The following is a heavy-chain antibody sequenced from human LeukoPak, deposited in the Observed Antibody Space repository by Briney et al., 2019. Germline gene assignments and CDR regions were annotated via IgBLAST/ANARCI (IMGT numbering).Heavy chain of an antibody. D-gene: IGHD6-25*01. J-gene: IGHJ6*03. CDR1: GFTFSAHH. V-gene: IGHV3-23*01. CDR3: ARAEAAGDNRGGYYYFYMDV. CDR2: ITASGATT. Sequence: GGSLTLSCATSGFTFSAHHMNWVRQAPGKGLEWVSGITASGATTYYADSVKGRFTISRDSSQSTLYLQMNSRRAEDTAVYYCARAEAAGDNRGGYYYFYMDVWGKGTTVTVSS.